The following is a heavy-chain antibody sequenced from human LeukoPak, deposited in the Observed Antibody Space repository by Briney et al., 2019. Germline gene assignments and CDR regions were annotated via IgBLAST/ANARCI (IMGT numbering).Heavy chain of an antibody. V-gene: IGHV4-61*02. D-gene: IGHD2-15*01. J-gene: IGHJ5*02. CDR1: GGSISSGSYY. CDR2: IYTSGST. Sequence: PSETLSLTCTVSGGSISSGSYYWSWIRQPAGKGLEWIGRIYTSGSTNYNPSLKSRVTISVDTSKNQFSLKLSSVTAADTAVYYCARGGGILPFDPWGQGTLVTVSS. CDR3: ARGGGILPFDP.